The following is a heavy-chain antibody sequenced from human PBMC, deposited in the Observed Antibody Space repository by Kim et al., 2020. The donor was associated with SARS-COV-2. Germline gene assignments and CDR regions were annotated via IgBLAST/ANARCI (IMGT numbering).Heavy chain of an antibody. V-gene: IGHV4-59*08. J-gene: IGHJ3*02. CDR2: ISNTGKT. CDR1: GGSLTNYY. Sequence: SETLSLTCTVSGGSLTNYYWTWIRQPTGRALEWIGYISNTGKTDYNPSLKSRLTISVDLSQNQFSLRLTSVTAADTAVYYCARHRIRADTSTTYEAFDI. D-gene: IGHD1-7*01. CDR3: ARHRIRADTSTTYEAFDI.